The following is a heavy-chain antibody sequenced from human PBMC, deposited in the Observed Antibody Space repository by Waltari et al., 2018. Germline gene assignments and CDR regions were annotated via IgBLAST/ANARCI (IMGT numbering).Heavy chain of an antibody. D-gene: IGHD3-22*01. CDR1: GGSFSGYY. V-gene: IGHV4-34*01. CDR3: ARGKASSGYYYYYYYMDV. Sequence: QVQLQQWGAGLLKPSETLSLTCAVYGGSFSGYYWSWIRQPPGKGLEWIGEINQMGSTNYNPSLKSRVTISVDTSKNQFSLKLSSVTAADTAVYYCARGKASSGYYYYYYYMDVWGKGTTVTISS. J-gene: IGHJ6*03. CDR2: INQMGST.